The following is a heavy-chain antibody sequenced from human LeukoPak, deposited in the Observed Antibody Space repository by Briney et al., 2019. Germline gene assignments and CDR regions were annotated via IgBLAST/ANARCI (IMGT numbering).Heavy chain of an antibody. CDR3: ARVGFYYDSGSYFDY. V-gene: IGHV4-59*12. CDR1: GGSISSYY. D-gene: IGHD3-10*01. CDR2: IYYSGST. Sequence: PSETLSLTCTVSGGSISSYYWSWIRQPPGKGLEWIGYIYYSGSTNYNPSLKSRVTISVDTSKTQFSLKLSSVTAADTAVYYCARVGFYYDSGSYFDYWGQGTLVSVSS. J-gene: IGHJ4*02.